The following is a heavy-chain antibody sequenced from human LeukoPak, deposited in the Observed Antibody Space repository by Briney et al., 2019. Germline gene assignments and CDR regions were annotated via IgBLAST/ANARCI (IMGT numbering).Heavy chain of an antibody. Sequence: PGGSLRLSCAASGFTFSSSAMSWVRQAPGKGLEWVSAISNNGGYTYYADSVQGRFTISRDNSKNALYLQMNSLRAEDTAVYYCAKVHSSSWYNAYFDYWGQGTLVTVSS. D-gene: IGHD6-13*01. CDR2: ISNNGGYT. V-gene: IGHV3-23*01. J-gene: IGHJ4*02. CDR3: AKVHSSSWYNAYFDY. CDR1: GFTFSSSA.